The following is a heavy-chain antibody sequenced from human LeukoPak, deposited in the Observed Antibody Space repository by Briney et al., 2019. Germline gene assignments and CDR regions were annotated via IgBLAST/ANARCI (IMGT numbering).Heavy chain of an antibody. CDR1: GGSISSSSYY. Sequence: SETLSLTCTVSGGSISSSSYYWSWIRQPPGKGLEWIGYIYYSGSTNYNPSLKSRVTISVDTSKNQFSLKLSSVTAADTAVYYCARHNDYYVVGGMDVWGQGTTVTVSS. J-gene: IGHJ6*02. D-gene: IGHD3-10*02. V-gene: IGHV4-61*05. CDR2: IYYSGST. CDR3: ARHNDYYVVGGMDV.